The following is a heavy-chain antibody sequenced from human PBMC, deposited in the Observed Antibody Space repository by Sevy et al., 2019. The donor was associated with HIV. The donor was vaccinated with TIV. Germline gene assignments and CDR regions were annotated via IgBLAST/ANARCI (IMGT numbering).Heavy chain of an antibody. J-gene: IGHJ4*02. D-gene: IGHD3-10*01. Sequence: GGSLRLSCKGSGYSFTSYWIGWVRQMPGKGLEWMGIIHPTDSDARYSPSFQGQVTISADKSISTAYLQWSSLRASDTAMYYCVTLYYFGSGNPYYFDYWGQGTLVTVPS. V-gene: IGHV5-51*01. CDR2: IHPTDSDA. CDR3: VTLYYFGSGNPYYFDY. CDR1: GYSFTSYW.